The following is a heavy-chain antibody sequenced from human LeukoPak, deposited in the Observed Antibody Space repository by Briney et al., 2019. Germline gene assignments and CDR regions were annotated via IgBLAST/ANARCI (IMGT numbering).Heavy chain of an antibody. V-gene: IGHV4-4*09. CDR3: GGHRADRVPLDY. Sequence: SETLSLTCTVSGGSISSYYWSWIRQPPGKGLEWIGYIYTSGSTNYNPSLKSRVTISVDTSKNQFSLKLSSVTAADTAVYYCGGHRADRVPLDYWGQGTLVTVSS. D-gene: IGHD1-1*01. CDR1: GGSISSYY. CDR2: IYTSGST. J-gene: IGHJ4*02.